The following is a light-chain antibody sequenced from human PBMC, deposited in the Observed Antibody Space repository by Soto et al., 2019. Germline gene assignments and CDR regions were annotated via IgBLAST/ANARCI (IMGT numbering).Light chain of an antibody. CDR3: QKYNDWPPIT. V-gene: IGKV3-15*01. CDR1: QSVSSY. CDR2: DAS. Sequence: SPGERATRSCRASQSVSSYLAWYQQKPGQAPRLLIYDASNRATVIPDRFSGSGSGTEFTLTISSLQSEDFAVYYCQKYNDWPPITFGHGTRLEIK. J-gene: IGKJ5*01.